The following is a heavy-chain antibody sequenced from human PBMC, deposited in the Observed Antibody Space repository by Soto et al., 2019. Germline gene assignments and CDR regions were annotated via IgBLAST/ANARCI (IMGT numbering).Heavy chain of an antibody. D-gene: IGHD5-18*01. CDR1: GFTFSSYA. V-gene: IGHV3-23*01. CDR3: AKPVSYGLDHAFDI. Sequence: GGSLRLSCAASGFTFSSYAMGWVRQAPGKGLEWVSAISGSGGSTYYADSVKGRFTISRDNSKNTLYLQMNSLRAEDTSVYYCAKPVSYGLDHAFDIWGQGTMVTVSS. CDR2: ISGSGGST. J-gene: IGHJ3*02.